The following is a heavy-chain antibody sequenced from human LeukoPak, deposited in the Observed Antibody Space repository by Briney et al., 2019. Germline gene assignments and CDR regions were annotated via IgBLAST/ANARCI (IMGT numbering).Heavy chain of an antibody. CDR3: AKSNGYGLIDI. V-gene: IGHV4-59*12. J-gene: IGHJ3*02. CDR2: IFYSGST. CDR1: GGSISNYY. Sequence: SETLSLTCTVSGGSISNYYWGWIRQPPGKALEWIGNIFYSGSTYYSPSLKSRVTISLDTSRNQFSLKLNSVTAADTAVYYCAKSNGYGLIDIWGQGTMVTVSS. D-gene: IGHD3-22*01.